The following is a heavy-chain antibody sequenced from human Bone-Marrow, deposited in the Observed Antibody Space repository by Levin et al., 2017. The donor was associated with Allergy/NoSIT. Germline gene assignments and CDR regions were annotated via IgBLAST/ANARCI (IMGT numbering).Heavy chain of an antibody. V-gene: IGHV3-7*01. CDR1: GFTFSNSW. Sequence: GGSLRLSCAASGFTFSNSWMSWVRQAPGKGLEWVANIKEDGSEKYYVDSVKGRFTISRDNAKKSLYVQMNSLRAEDTAVYYCARDQFRRATIGARWFDPWGQGTLVTVSS. J-gene: IGHJ5*02. CDR2: IKEDGSEK. CDR3: ARDQFRRATIGARWFDP. D-gene: IGHD5-24*01.